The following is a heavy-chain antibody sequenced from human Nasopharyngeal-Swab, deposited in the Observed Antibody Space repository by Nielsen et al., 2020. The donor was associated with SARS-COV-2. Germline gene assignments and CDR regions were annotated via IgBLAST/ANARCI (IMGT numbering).Heavy chain of an antibody. CDR2: ISSSGSTI. D-gene: IGHD5-12*01. Sequence: GGSLRLSCAASGFTFSDYYMSWIRQAPGKGLEWVSYISSSGSTIYYADSVKGRFTIPRDNTKNSLYLQMNSLRAEDTDVYYCARDLGWLRFMRYDYWGQGTLVTVSS. V-gene: IGHV3-11*01. J-gene: IGHJ4*02. CDR3: ARDLGWLRFMRYDY. CDR1: GFTFSDYY.